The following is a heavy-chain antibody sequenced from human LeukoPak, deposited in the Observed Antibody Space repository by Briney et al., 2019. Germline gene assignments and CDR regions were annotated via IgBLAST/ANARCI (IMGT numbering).Heavy chain of an antibody. D-gene: IGHD3-3*01. CDR3: ARHSKITIFGVVPWYYYMDV. J-gene: IGHJ6*03. V-gene: IGHV5-51*01. CDR1: GYSFTSYW. CDR2: IYPSDSDT. Sequence: GESLKISCKASGYSFTSYWIGWVRQMPGKGLEWMGIIYPSDSDTRYSPSFQGQVTISADKSISTAYLQWSSLKASDTAMYYCARHSKITIFGVVPWYYYMDVWGKGTTVTVSS.